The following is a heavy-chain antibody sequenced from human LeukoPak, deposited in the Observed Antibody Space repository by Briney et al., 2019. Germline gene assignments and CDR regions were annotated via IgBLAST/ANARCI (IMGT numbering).Heavy chain of an antibody. D-gene: IGHD2-2*01. V-gene: IGHV4-39*01. CDR2: IYYRRNT. Sequence: SETLSLTCTVSGGSISSSSYYWGWIRQPPGKGLEWIGTIYYRRNTYYNPSLKSRVTISVDTSKNQFSLKLSSVTAADTAVYHCGRHMCPSTSCYVDYWGQGTLVTVSS. CDR1: GGSISSSSYY. CDR3: GRHMCPSTSCYVDY. J-gene: IGHJ4*02.